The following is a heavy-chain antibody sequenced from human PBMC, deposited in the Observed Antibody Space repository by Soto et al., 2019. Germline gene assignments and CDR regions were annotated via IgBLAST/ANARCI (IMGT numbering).Heavy chain of an antibody. V-gene: IGHV3-23*01. CDR1: GFTFSSYA. Sequence: GGSLSLSCAASGFTFSSYAMSWVRQAPGRGLEWVSAISGSGGSTYYADSVKGRFTISRDNSKNTLYLQMNSLRAEDTAVYYCAKDYRYGDYYFDYWGLGTLVTVSS. J-gene: IGHJ4*02. CDR2: ISGSGGST. D-gene: IGHD4-17*01. CDR3: AKDYRYGDYYFDY.